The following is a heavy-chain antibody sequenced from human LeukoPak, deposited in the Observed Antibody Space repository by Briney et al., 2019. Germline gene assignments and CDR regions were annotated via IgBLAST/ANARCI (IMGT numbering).Heavy chain of an antibody. CDR3: ARDRGWFAMDV. V-gene: IGHV3-7*01. Sequence: GGSLRLSCAASGFTFRIYEMNWVRQAPGKGLEWVANIKQDGSEIYYVDSVKGRFTISRDNAKNSLYLQMNSLRAEDTAVYHCARDRGWFAMDVWGQGTTVTVSS. D-gene: IGHD3-10*01. CDR1: GFTFRIYE. CDR2: IKQDGSEI. J-gene: IGHJ6*02.